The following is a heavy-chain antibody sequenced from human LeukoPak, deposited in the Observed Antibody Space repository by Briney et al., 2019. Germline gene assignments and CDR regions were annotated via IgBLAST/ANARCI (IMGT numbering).Heavy chain of an antibody. D-gene: IGHD3-10*01. CDR2: ISAGGGST. CDR1: GFTFSNYD. V-gene: IGHV3-23*01. Sequence: GGSLRLSCAASGFTFSNYDMSWVRQAPGKGLEWVSAISAGGGSTYYADSVKGRFPISRDNSKNTLYLQMNSLRAEDTAVYYCAKDTYYGSGRYAKYYQHWGQGTLVTVSS. J-gene: IGHJ1*01. CDR3: AKDTYYGSGRYAKYYQH.